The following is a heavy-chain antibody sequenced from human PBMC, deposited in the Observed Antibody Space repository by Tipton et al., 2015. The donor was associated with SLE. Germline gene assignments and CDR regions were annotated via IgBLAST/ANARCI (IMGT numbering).Heavy chain of an antibody. J-gene: IGHJ4*02. CDR3: ARDFSTPAVEMTTKNGDS. CDR2: IWYDGSNK. V-gene: IGHV3-33*01. CDR1: GFTFSSYG. Sequence: RSLRLSCAASGFTFSSYGMHWVRQAPGKGLEWVAIIWYDGSNKYYGDSVKGRFTISRDNSKNTLYLQMNSLRAEDTAVYYCARDFSTPAVEMTTKNGDSWGQGTLVTVSS. D-gene: IGHD5-24*01.